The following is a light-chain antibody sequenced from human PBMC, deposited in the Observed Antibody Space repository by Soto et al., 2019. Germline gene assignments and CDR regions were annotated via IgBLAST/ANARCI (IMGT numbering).Light chain of an antibody. CDR3: QQYGDGNSPRYS. J-gene: IGKJ2*03. Sequence: EVVLTQSPGTLSLSPGERVTLSCRARQSISSIYLAWYQQKPGQAPRLLIYATSSRATGIPDRFSGSGSGTDFTLTISRLEPEDFAVYYCQQYGDGNSPRYSFGQGTRLDIK. CDR1: QSISSIY. V-gene: IGKV3-20*01. CDR2: ATS.